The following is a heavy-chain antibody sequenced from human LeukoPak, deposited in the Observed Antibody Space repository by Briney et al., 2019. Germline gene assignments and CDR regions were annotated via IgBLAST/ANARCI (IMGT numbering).Heavy chain of an antibody. CDR3: ARGSSMVRGPITPFCDY. J-gene: IGHJ4*02. V-gene: IGHV1-3*01. D-gene: IGHD3-10*01. Sequence: ASVKVSCKASGYTFTGYYMHWVRQAPGQRLEWMGWINAGNGNTKYSQKFQGRVTITRDTSASTAYMELSSLRSEDTAVYYCARGSSMVRGPITPFCDYWGQGTLVTVSS. CDR1: GYTFTGYY. CDR2: INAGNGNT.